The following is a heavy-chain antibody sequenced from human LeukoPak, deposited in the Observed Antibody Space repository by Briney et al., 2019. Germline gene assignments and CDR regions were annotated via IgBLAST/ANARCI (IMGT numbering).Heavy chain of an antibody. Sequence: GASVKVSCKASGYTFTGNHMHWVRQPPGQGLEWMRWINPNSGGTNYAQKFQGRVIMTRDTSISTAYMELSRLGSDDTAVYYCARGGSTDSIHSCGGNCYFLDYWGQGTLVTVSS. J-gene: IGHJ4*02. CDR2: INPNSGGT. D-gene: IGHD2-21*02. V-gene: IGHV1-2*02. CDR3: ARGGSTDSIHSCGGNCYFLDY. CDR1: GYTFTGNH.